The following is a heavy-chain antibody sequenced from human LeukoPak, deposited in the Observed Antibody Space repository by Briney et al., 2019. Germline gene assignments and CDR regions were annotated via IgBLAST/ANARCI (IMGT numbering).Heavy chain of an antibody. Sequence: SLRLSCAASGFTFDDYAMHWVRQAPGKGLEWVSGISWNSGSIGYADSVKGRFTISRDNAKNSLYLQMNSLRAEDTALYYCAKGSLATSRTEIPFDYWGQGTLVTVSS. J-gene: IGHJ4*02. D-gene: IGHD1-26*01. CDR1: GFTFDDYA. CDR2: ISWNSGSI. CDR3: AKGSLATSRTEIPFDY. V-gene: IGHV3-9*01.